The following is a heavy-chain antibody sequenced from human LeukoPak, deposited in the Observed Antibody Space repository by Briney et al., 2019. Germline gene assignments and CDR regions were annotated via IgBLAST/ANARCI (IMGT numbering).Heavy chain of an antibody. D-gene: IGHD6-13*01. CDR2: IWYDGSNK. CDR1: GFTFSSYG. J-gene: IGHJ4*02. Sequence: GGALRLSCAASGFTFSSYGMHWVRQAPGKGLEWVTVIWYDGSNKYYADAVKGRFTISRDNSKNTLYLKMNSLSAEDTAVYYCARGRGVLVPVDYWGQGTLVTVSS. V-gene: IGHV3-33*01. CDR3: ARGRGVLVPVDY.